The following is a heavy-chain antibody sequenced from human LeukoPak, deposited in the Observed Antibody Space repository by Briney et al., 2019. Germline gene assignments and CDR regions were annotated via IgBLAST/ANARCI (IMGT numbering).Heavy chain of an antibody. J-gene: IGHJ4*02. V-gene: IGHV4-59*01. CDR1: EFPFINAW. Sequence: KPGGSLRLSCAASEFPFINAWMSWVRQPPGKGLEWIGYIYNSESTNYNPSLKSRVTISVDTSKNQFSLKLSSVTAAGTAVYYCAAEGYWGQGTLVTVSS. CDR2: IYNSEST. CDR3: AAEGY.